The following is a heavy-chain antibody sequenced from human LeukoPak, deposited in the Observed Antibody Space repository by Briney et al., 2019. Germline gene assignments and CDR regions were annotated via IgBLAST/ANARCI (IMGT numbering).Heavy chain of an antibody. CDR1: GFTFSSYT. CDR2: ISNSGRNT. Sequence: PGGSLRLSCAASGFTFSSYTMSWVRQAPGKGLEWVSTISNSGRNTFYTDSVKGRFTISRDNSKNTLYLQMNSLRAEDTAVYYCARDRRYCSSTSCYEARNWFDPWGQGTLVTVSS. V-gene: IGHV3-23*01. CDR3: ARDRRYCSSTSCYEARNWFDP. D-gene: IGHD2-2*01. J-gene: IGHJ5*02.